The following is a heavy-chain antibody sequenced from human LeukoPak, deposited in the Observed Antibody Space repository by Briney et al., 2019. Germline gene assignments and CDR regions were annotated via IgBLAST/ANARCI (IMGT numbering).Heavy chain of an antibody. Sequence: SETLSLTCTVSGGSISSYYWSWIRQPPGKGLEWIGYIHYSGSTNYNPSLKSRVTISVDTSKSQFSLKLSSVTAADTAVYYCARHGTPGTNLNWFDPWGQGTLVTVSS. CDR3: ARHGTPGTNLNWFDP. CDR2: IHYSGST. V-gene: IGHV4-59*01. CDR1: GGSISSYY. D-gene: IGHD1-1*01. J-gene: IGHJ5*02.